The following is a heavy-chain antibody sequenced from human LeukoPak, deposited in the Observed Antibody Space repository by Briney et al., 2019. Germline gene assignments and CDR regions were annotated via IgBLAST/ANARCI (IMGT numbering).Heavy chain of an antibody. CDR1: GFTFSSYW. D-gene: IGHD6-13*01. Sequence: GGSLRLSCAASGFTFSSYWMSWVRQAPGKGLEWVANIKPDGSEKYYVDSVGGRFTISRDNAKNSLYLQVNSLRAEDTAVYYCRYSSRGGFDYWGQGTLVTVSS. CDR3: RYSSRGGFDY. V-gene: IGHV3-7*01. CDR2: IKPDGSEK. J-gene: IGHJ4*02.